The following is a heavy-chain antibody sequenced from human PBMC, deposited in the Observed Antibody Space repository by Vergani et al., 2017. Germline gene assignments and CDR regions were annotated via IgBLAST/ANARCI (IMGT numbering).Heavy chain of an antibody. D-gene: IGHD1-26*01. V-gene: IGHV4-59*01. J-gene: IGHJ5*02. CDR1: GGSISSYY. CDR3: ARDNYSGSDSSCFDP. Sequence: QVQLQESGPGLVKPSETLSLTCTVSGGSISSYYWSWIRQPPGKGLEWIGYIYYSGSTNYNPSLKSRVTISVDTSKNQFSLKLSSVTAADTAVYYCARDNYSGSDSSCFDPWGQGTLVTVSS. CDR2: IYYSGST.